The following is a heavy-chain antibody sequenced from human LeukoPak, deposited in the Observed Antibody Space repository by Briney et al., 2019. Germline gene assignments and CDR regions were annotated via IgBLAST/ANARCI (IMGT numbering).Heavy chain of an antibody. J-gene: IGHJ4*02. Sequence: ASVKVSCKASGYTFTEYAVHWVRQAPGQGLEWLGWINVGTGNAKHSEKFQGGVIVTRDTSANTVYMELTSLRFEDTATYYCARWYGPNMVFDCWGQGTLVTVSS. CDR2: INVGTGNA. CDR1: GYTFTEYA. D-gene: IGHD2-8*01. CDR3: ARWYGPNMVFDC. V-gene: IGHV1-3*01.